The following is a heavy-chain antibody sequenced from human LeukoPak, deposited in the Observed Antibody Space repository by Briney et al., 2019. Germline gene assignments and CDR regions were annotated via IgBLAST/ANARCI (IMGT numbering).Heavy chain of an antibody. Sequence: SETLSLTCSVYGGTFSGYSWGWVGQPPGKGLEWFGEIDYSGSTNYNPSLKSRATISVDTSKNQFSLKLSSLTAADTAVYYCVRGRYYFDTSGVFDYWGQGTLVTVSS. CDR1: GGTFSGYS. V-gene: IGHV4-34*01. J-gene: IGHJ4*02. D-gene: IGHD3-22*01. CDR2: IDYSGST. CDR3: VRGRYYFDTSGVFDY.